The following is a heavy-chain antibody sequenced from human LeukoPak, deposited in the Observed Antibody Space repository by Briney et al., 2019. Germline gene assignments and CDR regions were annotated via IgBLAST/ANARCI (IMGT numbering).Heavy chain of an antibody. CDR1: GFTFSSSA. D-gene: IGHD7-27*01. Sequence: GGSLRLSCAASGFTFSSSAMSWVRQAPGKGLEWVSAISNNGGYTYYADSVQGRFTISRDNSKSTLCLQMNSLRAEDTAVYYCAYWGLVDYWGQGTLVTVSS. V-gene: IGHV3-23*01. CDR2: ISNNGGYT. J-gene: IGHJ4*02. CDR3: AYWGLVDY.